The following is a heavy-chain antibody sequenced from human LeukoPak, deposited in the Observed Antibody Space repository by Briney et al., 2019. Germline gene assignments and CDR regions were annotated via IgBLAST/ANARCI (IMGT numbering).Heavy chain of an antibody. CDR1: GGSISSYY. CDR3: ARETYYYDSSGTYYYYYYMDV. V-gene: IGHV4-59*01. J-gene: IGHJ6*03. Sequence: SETLSLTCTVSGGSISSYYWSWIRQPPGKGLEWIGYIYYSGSTNYNPSLKSRVTISVDTSKNQFSLKLSSVTAADTAVYYCARETYYYDSSGTYYYYYYMDVWGKGTTVTVSS. D-gene: IGHD3-22*01. CDR2: IYYSGST.